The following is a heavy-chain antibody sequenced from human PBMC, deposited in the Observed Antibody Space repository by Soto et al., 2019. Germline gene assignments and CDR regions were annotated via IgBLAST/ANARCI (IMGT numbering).Heavy chain of an antibody. CDR1: GFTFSSYA. CDR2: ISGSGGST. CDR3: AKGPLRYFDWSNAFDI. Sequence: GSLRLSCAASGFTFSSYAMSWVRQAPGKGLEWASAISGSGGSTYYADSVKGRFTISRDNSKNTLYLQMNSLRAEDTAVYYCAKGPLRYFDWSNAFDIWGQGTMVTVSS. J-gene: IGHJ3*02. V-gene: IGHV3-23*01. D-gene: IGHD3-9*01.